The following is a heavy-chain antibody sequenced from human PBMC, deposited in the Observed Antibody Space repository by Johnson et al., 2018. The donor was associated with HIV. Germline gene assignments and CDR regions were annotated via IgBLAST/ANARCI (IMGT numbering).Heavy chain of an antibody. CDR1: GFTVSSNY. V-gene: IGHV3-53*01. CDR3: APEGSSGWYHGLDAFDI. Sequence: VQLVESGGGLIQPGGSLRLSCAASGFTVSSNYMSWVRQAPGKGLEWVSVIYSGGKTYYADSVKGRFTISRDNSKNTLYLQMNSLRAEDTAVYYCAPEGSSGWYHGLDAFDIWGQGAMVTVSS. J-gene: IGHJ3*02. CDR2: IYSGGKT. D-gene: IGHD6-19*01.